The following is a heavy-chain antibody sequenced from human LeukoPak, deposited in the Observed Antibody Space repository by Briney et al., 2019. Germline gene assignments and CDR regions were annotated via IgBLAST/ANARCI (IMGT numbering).Heavy chain of an antibody. J-gene: IGHJ4*02. CDR3: AGEVTQGSIAAAGIDY. V-gene: IGHV4-34*01. CDR1: GGSFSDYY. CDR2: INHSGST. D-gene: IGHD6-13*01. Sequence: TSETLSLTCAVYGGSFSDYYWSWIRQPPGKGLEWIGEINHSGSTNYNPSLKSRVTISVDTSKNQFSLKLSSVTAADTAVYYCAGEVTQGSIAAAGIDYWGQGTLVTVSS.